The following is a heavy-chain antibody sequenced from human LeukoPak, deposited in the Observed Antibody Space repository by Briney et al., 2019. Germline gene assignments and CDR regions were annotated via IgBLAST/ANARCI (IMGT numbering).Heavy chain of an antibody. Sequence: SETLSLTCSVSGGSLISSSYFWGRSRQPPGKGLEWMGSIFYSGTTYYNPSLKSRVTISVDTSKNQFSLNLSSVTAADTAVYYCARQPDIRVVVAPPAPWGQGTLVTVSS. CDR1: GGSLISSSYF. V-gene: IGHV4-39*01. CDR3: ARQPDIRVVVAPPAP. J-gene: IGHJ5*02. CDR2: IFYSGTT. D-gene: IGHD2-15*01.